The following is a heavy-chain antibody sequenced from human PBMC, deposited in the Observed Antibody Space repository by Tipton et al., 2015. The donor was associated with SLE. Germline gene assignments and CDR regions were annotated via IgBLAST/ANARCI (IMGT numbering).Heavy chain of an antibody. Sequence: TLSLTCAVYGGSFSGYYWSWIRQPPGKGLEWIGYIYYSGSTYYNPSLKSRVTMSVDTSKNQFSLKLSSVTAVDTAVYYCARFGTVFDYWGQGTLVTVSS. V-gene: IGHV4-34*10. CDR3: ARFGTVFDY. D-gene: IGHD1-7*01. J-gene: IGHJ4*02. CDR2: IYYSGST. CDR1: GGSFSGYY.